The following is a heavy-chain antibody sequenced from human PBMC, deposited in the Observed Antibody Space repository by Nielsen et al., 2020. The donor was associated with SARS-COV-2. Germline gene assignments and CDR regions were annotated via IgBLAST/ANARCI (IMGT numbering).Heavy chain of an antibody. V-gene: IGHV3-30-3*01. CDR2: ISYDGSNK. D-gene: IGHD3-22*01. J-gene: IGHJ3*02. CDR1: GFTFSSYA. CDR3: AREGYYYDSSGYYPDAFDI. Sequence: GESLKISCAASGFTFSSYAMHWVRQAPGKGLEWVAVISYDGSNKYYADSVKGRFTISRDNSKNTLYLQMNSLRAEDTAVYYCAREGYYYDSSGYYPDAFDIWGQGTMVTVSS.